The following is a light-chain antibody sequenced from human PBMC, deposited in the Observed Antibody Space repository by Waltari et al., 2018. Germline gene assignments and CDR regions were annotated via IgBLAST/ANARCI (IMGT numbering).Light chain of an antibody. J-gene: IGKJ4*01. V-gene: IGKV3-20*01. CDR2: AAS. CDR3: QQYGSSPLT. CDR1: QSVSGSY. Sequence: EIVLTQSPGTLSLSPGERATLSCRASQSVSGSYLAWYHQKPGQAPRLLIYAASSRATGIPDRFSGSGSGTDFTRTISRLEPEDFAVYYCQQYGSSPLTFGGGTKVEIK.